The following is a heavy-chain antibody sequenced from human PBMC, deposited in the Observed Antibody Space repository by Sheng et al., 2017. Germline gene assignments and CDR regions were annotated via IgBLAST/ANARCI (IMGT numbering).Heavy chain of an antibody. CDR2: ISYDGSNK. Sequence: QVQLVESGGGVVQPGRSLRLSCAASGFTFSSYGMHWVRQAPGKGLEWVALISYDGSNKYYADSVKGRFSISRDNSKNTLYLQMNSLRAEDTAVYYCAKVPLRVRGVPNGMDVWGQGTTVTVSS. J-gene: IGHJ6*02. CDR3: AKVPLRVRGVPNGMDV. V-gene: IGHV3-30*18. CDR1: GFTFSSYG. D-gene: IGHD3-10*01.